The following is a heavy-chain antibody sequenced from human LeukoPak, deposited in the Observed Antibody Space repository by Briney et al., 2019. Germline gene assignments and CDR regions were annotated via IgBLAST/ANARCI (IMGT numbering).Heavy chain of an antibody. J-gene: IGHJ6*03. V-gene: IGHV4-38-2*02. D-gene: IGHD2-2*01. CDR1: GYSISSGYF. CDR2: IYNSGST. CDR3: ARGPGYCSSTSCYGLYMDV. Sequence: PSETLSLTCTVSGYSISSGYFWGWIRQTPGKGLEWIGSIYNSGSTYYNPSLKSRVTLSVDTSKNQFSLKLSSVTAADTAVYYCARGPGYCSSTSCYGLYMDVWGKGTTVTISS.